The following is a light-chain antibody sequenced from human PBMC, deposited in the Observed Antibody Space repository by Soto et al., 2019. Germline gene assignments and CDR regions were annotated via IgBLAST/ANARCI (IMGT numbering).Light chain of an antibody. CDR1: SNDVGVYNY. CDR2: EVS. CDR3: GSITSSTTSV. Sequence: QSALAQPASVSVSPGQSITISCSGSSNDVGVYNYISWYQHHPGKAPKLMIYEVSNRPSGVSNRFSGSKSGNTASLTISGLQTEDEADYYCGSITSSTTSVFGTGTKVTVL. J-gene: IGLJ1*01. V-gene: IGLV2-14*01.